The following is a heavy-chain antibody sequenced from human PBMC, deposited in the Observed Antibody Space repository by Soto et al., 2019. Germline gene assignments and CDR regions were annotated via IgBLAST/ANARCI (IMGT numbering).Heavy chain of an antibody. Sequence: GGSLRLSCAASGFTFSNAWMSWVRQAPGKGLEWVGRIKSKTDGGTTDYAAPVKGRFTISRDDSKNTLYLQMNSLKTEDTAVYYCTTDWDLYCSGGSCYSGFDYWGQGTLVTVSS. J-gene: IGHJ4*02. CDR2: IKSKTDGGTT. V-gene: IGHV3-15*01. CDR1: GFTFSNAW. CDR3: TTDWDLYCSGGSCYSGFDY. D-gene: IGHD2-15*01.